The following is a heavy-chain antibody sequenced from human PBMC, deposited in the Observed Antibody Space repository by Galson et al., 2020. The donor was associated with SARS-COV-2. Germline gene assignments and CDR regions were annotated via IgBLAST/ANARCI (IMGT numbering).Heavy chain of an antibody. Sequence: SETLSLTCTVSGGSIISSSDDWGWIRQPPGKGLEWIGSIYSSGSTYYNPSLESRVTISVDTSKNQFSLKLRSVTAADTAVYSCARRYSDYDGGYFDYWGQGTLVTVSS. V-gene: IGHV4-39*01. CDR3: ARRYSDYDGGYFDY. J-gene: IGHJ4*02. CDR1: GGSIISSSDD. D-gene: IGHD5-12*01. CDR2: IYSSGST.